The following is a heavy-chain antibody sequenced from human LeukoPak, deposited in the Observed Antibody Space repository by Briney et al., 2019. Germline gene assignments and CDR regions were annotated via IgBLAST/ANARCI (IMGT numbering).Heavy chain of an antibody. CDR1: GFTFSSYG. V-gene: IGHV3-30*02. CDR3: AKGRVCSGCSCYSKGPQTYYHYGMDV. CDR2: IRYDGSNK. Sequence: SGGSLRLSCAASGFTFSSYGMHWVRQAPGKGLEWVAFIRYDGSNKYYADSVKGRFTISRDNSKNTLYLQMNSLRAEDTAVYYCAKGRVCSGCSCYSKGPQTYYHYGMDVWGQGTTVTVSS. J-gene: IGHJ6*02. D-gene: IGHD2-15*01.